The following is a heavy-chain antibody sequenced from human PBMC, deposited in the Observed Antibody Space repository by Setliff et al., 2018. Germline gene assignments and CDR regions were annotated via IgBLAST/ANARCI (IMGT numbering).Heavy chain of an antibody. V-gene: IGHV4-31*03. Sequence: PSETLSLTCTASDGSIRSGDHYWNWIRQHPGKGLEWLGYIWKSVSTFYNPSLTRRITMSVDTSRNLFSMELASVTAADTAIYYCARKMRMSGRGHWYFDVWGRGTLVTVSS. CDR1: DGSIRSGDHY. CDR3: ARKMRMSGRGHWYFDV. CDR2: IWKSVST. J-gene: IGHJ2*01.